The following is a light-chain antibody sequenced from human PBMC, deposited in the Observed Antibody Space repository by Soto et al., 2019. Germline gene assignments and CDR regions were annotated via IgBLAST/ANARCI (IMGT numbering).Light chain of an antibody. CDR2: GAS. CDR3: QDYGNSPPEYT. J-gene: IGKJ3*01. V-gene: IGKV3-20*01. Sequence: EIVLTQSPGTLSLSPAERATLSCRASQSVSSSFLAWYQQRPGQAPRLLIFGASYRATGIPDRFSGTGSGKNFTLTSSKLEPEDFADYYCQDYGNSPPEYTFGPGTKVD. CDR1: QSVSSSF.